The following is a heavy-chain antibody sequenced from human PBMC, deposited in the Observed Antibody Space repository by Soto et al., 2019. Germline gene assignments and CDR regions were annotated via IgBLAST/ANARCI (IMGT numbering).Heavy chain of an antibody. D-gene: IGHD1-26*01. CDR3: ATGTVGAMDY. Sequence: GGSLRLSXAASGFTFSDHYMEWVRQAPGKGLEWVGRTRNKVDSYTTEYAASVRGRFTISRDDSKTSLYLQMNSLKTEDTALYYCATGTVGAMDYWGQGTLVTVSS. CDR1: GFTFSDHY. J-gene: IGHJ4*02. CDR2: TRNKVDSYTT. V-gene: IGHV3-72*01.